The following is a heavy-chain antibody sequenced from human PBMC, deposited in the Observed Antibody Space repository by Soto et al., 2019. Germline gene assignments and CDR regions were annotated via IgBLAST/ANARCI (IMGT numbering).Heavy chain of an antibody. CDR1: GYTFINYW. D-gene: IGHD4-17*01. CDR3: ARYLLGVTTPYFDY. CDR2: IYPDDSDI. J-gene: IGHJ4*02. V-gene: IGHV5-51*01. Sequence: GESLKISCKGSGYTFINYWIGWVRQMPGKGLEWMGIIYPDDSDIRYSPSFQGQVTISADKSLSTAYLQWNSLKAPDTAIYYCARYLLGVTTPYFDYWGQGTLVTVSS.